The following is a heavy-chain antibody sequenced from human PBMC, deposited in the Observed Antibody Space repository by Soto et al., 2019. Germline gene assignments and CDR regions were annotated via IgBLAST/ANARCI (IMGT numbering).Heavy chain of an antibody. Sequence: SETLSLTCTVSGGSISSYYWSWIRQPAGKGLGWIGRIYTSGSTNYNPSLRSRVTMALDTSKNQFSLKLSSVTAAATAVYYCARDDTIFRLGIDYWSQGSRVTVSS. J-gene: IGHJ4*02. CDR3: ARDDTIFRLGIDY. CDR2: IYTSGST. D-gene: IGHD3-3*01. V-gene: IGHV4-4*07. CDR1: GGSISSYY.